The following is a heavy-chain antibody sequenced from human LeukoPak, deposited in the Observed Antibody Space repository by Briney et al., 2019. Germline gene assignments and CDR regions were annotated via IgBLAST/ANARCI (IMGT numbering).Heavy chain of an antibody. V-gene: IGHV3-30*02. J-gene: IGHJ3*02. CDR3: AKESSSGWHDAFDI. CDR1: GFTFSSYG. CDR2: IRYDGSNK. D-gene: IGHD6-19*01. Sequence: GGSLRLSCAASGFTFSSYGMYWVRQGPGKGLEWVAFIRYDGSNKYYAESVKGRLTISRDTSKSTLYLQMNSLRVEDTAVYYCAKESSSGWHDAFDIWGQGTMVTVSS.